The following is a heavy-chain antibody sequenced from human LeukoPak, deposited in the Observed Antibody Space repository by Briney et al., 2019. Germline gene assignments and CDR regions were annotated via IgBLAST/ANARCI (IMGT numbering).Heavy chain of an antibody. J-gene: IGHJ4*02. D-gene: IGHD3-16*01. Sequence: PGGXLXXSXXXXXXXXXSXGXSWVRQXPGKGLEWVSAISGGGGNTHYADSVKGRFTISRDNSKNTLYLQMNSLRAEDTAVYYCALDARLGESLRWGQGTLVTVSS. CDR3: ALDARLGESLR. CDR2: ISGGGGNT. CDR1: XXXXXSXG. V-gene: IGHV3-23*01.